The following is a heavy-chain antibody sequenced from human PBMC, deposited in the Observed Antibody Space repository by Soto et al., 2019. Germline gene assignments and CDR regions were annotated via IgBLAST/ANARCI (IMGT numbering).Heavy chain of an antibody. CDR2: ISTSGTTI. Sequence: QVQLVESGGDLVKPGGSLRLSCAVSGFTFSDHYMSWIRQAPGKGLEWVSYISTSGTTIYYADSVKGRFTISRDNAKNSLYLHMSSLSAEDTAVYYCARGMKVEVWYYDLWGRGTLVTVSS. CDR1: GFTFSDHY. CDR3: ARGMKVEVWYYDL. V-gene: IGHV3-11*01. J-gene: IGHJ2*01.